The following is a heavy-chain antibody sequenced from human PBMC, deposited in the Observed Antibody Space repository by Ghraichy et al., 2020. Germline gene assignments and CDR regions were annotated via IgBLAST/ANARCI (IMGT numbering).Heavy chain of an antibody. J-gene: IGHJ4*02. CDR1: GFTFSSYE. CDR2: ISSSGSTI. Sequence: GGSLRLSCAASGFTFSSYEMNWVRQAPGKGLEWVSYISSSGSTIYYADSVKGRFTISRDNAKNSLYLQMNSLRAEDTAVYYCARGQMGYYGSGSQYFDYWGQGTLVTVSS. V-gene: IGHV3-48*03. CDR3: ARGQMGYYGSGSQYFDY. D-gene: IGHD3-10*01.